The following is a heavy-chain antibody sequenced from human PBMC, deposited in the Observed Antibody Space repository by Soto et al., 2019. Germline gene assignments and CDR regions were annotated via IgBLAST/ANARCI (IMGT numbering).Heavy chain of an antibody. CDR1: GDSIRNRNYY. V-gene: IGHV4-39*01. CDR3: ARGFYEGSSGYYLDV. J-gene: IGHJ4*02. CDR2: RYDDGST. D-gene: IGHD3-22*01. Sequence: LQLQESGPGLVKPSETLSLTCTVFGDSIRNRNYYWGWIRQPPGKGLEWIVSRYDDGSTFYNPSLKGRVSVSIDTSKKQFSLKMTSVTAADKAVYYCARGFYEGSSGYYLDVWGQGNLVTVSS.